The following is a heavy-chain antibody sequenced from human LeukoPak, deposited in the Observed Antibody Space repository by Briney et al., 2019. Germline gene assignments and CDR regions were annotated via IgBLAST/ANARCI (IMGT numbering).Heavy chain of an antibody. V-gene: IGHV4-39*01. Sequence: SETLSLTCTVSGGSISSSSYYWGWIRQPPGKGLEWIGSIYYSGSTYYNPSLKSRVTISVDTSKNQFSLKLSSVTAADTAVYYCARPQWGAIGAFDIWGQGTMVTVSS. CDR1: GGSISSSSYY. J-gene: IGHJ3*02. CDR3: ARPQWGAIGAFDI. D-gene: IGHD3-16*02. CDR2: IYYSGST.